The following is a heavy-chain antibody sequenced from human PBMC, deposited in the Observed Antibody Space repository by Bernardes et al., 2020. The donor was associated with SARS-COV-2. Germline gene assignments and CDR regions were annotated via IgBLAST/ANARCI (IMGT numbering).Heavy chain of an antibody. V-gene: IGHV1-2*02. CDR1: GYTFSDDH. Sequence: ASVKVSCRASGYTFSDDHLHWVRQAPGQGLEWMGWINPDSGATNYAQKFRGRVTMTRDTSISTAYLELNTLRSDDTAVYYCARDVSLSGGPLSLLDHWGQGTLVTVSS. CDR2: INPDSGAT. D-gene: IGHD2-15*01. CDR3: ARDVSLSGGPLSLLDH. J-gene: IGHJ4*02.